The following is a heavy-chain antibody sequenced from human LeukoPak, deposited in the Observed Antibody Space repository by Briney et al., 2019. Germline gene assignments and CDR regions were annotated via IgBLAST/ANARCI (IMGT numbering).Heavy chain of an antibody. J-gene: IGHJ5*02. CDR1: GGSFSGYY. V-gene: IGHV4-34*01. CDR3: ARYDIVATNWFDP. CDR2: ITHRGST. Sequence: PETLSLTCAVYGGSFSGYYWSWIRQPPGKGLEWIGEITHRGSTNYNPSLKSRVTISVDTSKNQFSLKLNSVTAADTAVYYCARYDIVATNWFDPWGQGTLVTVSS. D-gene: IGHD5-12*01.